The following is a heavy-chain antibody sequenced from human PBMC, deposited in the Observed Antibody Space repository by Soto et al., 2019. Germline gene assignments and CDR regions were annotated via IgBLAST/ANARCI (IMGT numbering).Heavy chain of an antibody. J-gene: IGHJ4*02. Sequence: PGGSLRRSCAASGFTFSSFAMSWVRQAPGKGLDLVSAISGSGGSTYSADSVKGRFTISRDNSKNTLYLQMSSLRAEDTAVYYCAKDKQWLVRCYFDYWGQGTLVTVSS. CDR1: GFTFSSFA. V-gene: IGHV3-23*01. CDR2: ISGSGGST. D-gene: IGHD6-19*01. CDR3: AKDKQWLVRCYFDY.